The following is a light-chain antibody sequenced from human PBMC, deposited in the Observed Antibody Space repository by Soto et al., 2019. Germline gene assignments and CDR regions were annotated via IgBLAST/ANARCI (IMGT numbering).Light chain of an antibody. CDR1: QSVSSSY. CDR2: GAS. CDR3: QQYNNWPPWT. Sequence: EIVMTQSPGTLSLSPGERATLSCRAIQSVSSSYLAWCQQKPRQTPRLLIYGASTRATGIPARFSGSGSGTDFTLTISSLQSEDFAVYYCQQYNNWPPWTFGQGTKVDIK. V-gene: IGKV3-15*01. J-gene: IGKJ1*01.